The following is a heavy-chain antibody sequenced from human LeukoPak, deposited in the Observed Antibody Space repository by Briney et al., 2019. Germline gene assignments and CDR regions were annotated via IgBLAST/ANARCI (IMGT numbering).Heavy chain of an antibody. CDR1: GYTFTGYY. CDR3: ARASYCSGGSCYSGGFDY. V-gene: IGHV1-2*04. CDR2: ITPNGGGT. D-gene: IGHD2-15*01. J-gene: IGHJ4*02. Sequence: ASVKVSCKASGYTFTGYYMHWVRQAPGQGLEWMGWITPNGGGTNYAQKFQGWVTMTRDTSISTAYMELSRLRSDDTAVYYCARASYCSGGSCYSGGFDYWGQGTLVTVSS.